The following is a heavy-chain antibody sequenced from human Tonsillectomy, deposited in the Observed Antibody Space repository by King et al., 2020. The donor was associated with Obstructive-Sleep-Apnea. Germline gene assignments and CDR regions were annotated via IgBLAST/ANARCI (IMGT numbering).Heavy chain of an antibody. CDR3: VKEMSYHFDF. CDR2: ISSNGGSA. Sequence: VQLVESGGGLAQPGGSLRLSCSASGFTFSSYAIHWVRQAPGKGLEYVSAISSNGGSAYYADSVKDRFTISRDNSKNTLYLQMNSLRVEDTAIYYCVKEMSYHFDFWGQGSLVTVS. D-gene: IGHD3-16*02. J-gene: IGHJ4*02. V-gene: IGHV3-64D*06. CDR1: GFTFSSYA.